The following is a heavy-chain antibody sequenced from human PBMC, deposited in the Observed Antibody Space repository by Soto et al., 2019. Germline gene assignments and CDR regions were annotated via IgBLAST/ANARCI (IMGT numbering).Heavy chain of an antibody. CDR3: ARIKWGLDYYSGMDV. J-gene: IGHJ6*02. CDR1: GCTFSDYF. CDR2: INPKTAAT. D-gene: IGHD1-26*01. V-gene: IGHV1-2*02. Sequence: QVQLVQSGAEVRKSGASVKVSCKASGCTFSDYFIQWLRQAPGQGLEWVAWINPKTAATNYAKKFQDRVTVTSDTSFSTAYLELTRLRPADTALYYCARIKWGLDYYSGMDVWGQGTAVSVSS.